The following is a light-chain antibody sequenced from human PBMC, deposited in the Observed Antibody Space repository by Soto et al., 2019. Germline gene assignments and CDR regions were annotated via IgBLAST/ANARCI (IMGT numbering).Light chain of an antibody. J-gene: IGKJ5*01. V-gene: IGKV3-15*01. Sequence: ETVLTQSPDTLSVSPGARAPLSCRASQNISRSLAWYPQNPGQGPSLLIYGTSTRATGFPARFSGSGSGTEFTLTISSLQSEDSAIYYCQQYNHWPPITFGPGTRLEIK. CDR2: GTS. CDR3: QQYNHWPPIT. CDR1: QNISRS.